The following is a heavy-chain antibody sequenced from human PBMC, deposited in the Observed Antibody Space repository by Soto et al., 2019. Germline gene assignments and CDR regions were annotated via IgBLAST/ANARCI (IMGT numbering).Heavy chain of an antibody. CDR2: IYYSGST. D-gene: IGHD3-3*01. CDR1: GGSISSGGYY. CDR3: ARGSGFLEWLLYRYYYGMDV. Sequence: QVQLQESGPGLVKPSQTLSLTCTVSGGSISSGGYYWSWIRQHPGKGLEWIGYIYYSGSTYYNPSLNSRVTISVDTSKNQFSLKLSSVTAADTAVYYCARGSGFLEWLLYRYYYGMDVWGQGTTVTVSS. V-gene: IGHV4-31*03. J-gene: IGHJ6*02.